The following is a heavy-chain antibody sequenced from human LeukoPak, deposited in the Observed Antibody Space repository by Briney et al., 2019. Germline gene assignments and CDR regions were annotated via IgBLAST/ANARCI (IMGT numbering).Heavy chain of an antibody. CDR2: ISGIGGGT. V-gene: IGHV3-23*01. J-gene: IGHJ4*01. CDR3: AKSGGPNYFDY. D-gene: IGHD6-19*01. Sequence: PGGSLRLSCAASGFTFSDYSMNWVRQAPGKGLEWVSTISGIGGGTNYADSVKGRFTISRDSSKNTMYLQMNSLRAEDTAVYYCAKSGGPNYFDYWGQGTLVTVSS. CDR1: GFTFSDYS.